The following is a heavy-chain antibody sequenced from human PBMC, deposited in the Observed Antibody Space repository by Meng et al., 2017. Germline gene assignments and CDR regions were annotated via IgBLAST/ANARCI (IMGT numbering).Heavy chain of an antibody. CDR3: ARDRTLLWFGEPPLYYFDY. CDR1: GFTFSSYW. D-gene: IGHD3-10*01. J-gene: IGHJ4*02. CDR2: IKQDGSEK. Sequence: GGSLRLSCAASGFTFSSYWMSWVRQAPGKGLEWVANIKQDGSEKYYVDSVKGRFTISRDNAKNSLYLQMNSLRAEDTAVYYCARDRTLLWFGEPPLYYFDYWGQGTLVTVSS. V-gene: IGHV3-7*01.